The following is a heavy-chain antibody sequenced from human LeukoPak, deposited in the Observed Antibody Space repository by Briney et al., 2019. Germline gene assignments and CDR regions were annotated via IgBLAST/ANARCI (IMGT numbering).Heavy chain of an antibody. CDR3: TKRDTTMAIY. J-gene: IGHJ4*02. V-gene: IGHV3-23*01. D-gene: IGHD5-18*01. CDR1: GFIFSNYA. CDR2: ISGSGGST. Sequence: GGSLRLSCAASGFIFSNYAMSWVRQAPGKGREWVSAISGSGGSTYYADSVKGRFTISRDNSKNTLYLQMNSLRAEDTAVYYCTKRDTTMAIYWGQGTLVTVSS.